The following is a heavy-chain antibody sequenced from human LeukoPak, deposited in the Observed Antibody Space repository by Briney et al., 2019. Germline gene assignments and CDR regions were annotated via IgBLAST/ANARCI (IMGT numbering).Heavy chain of an antibody. D-gene: IGHD1-26*01. CDR3: ARAPEGATPWADY. CDR2: INPSGGSI. V-gene: IGHV1-46*01. CDR1: GYTFTRYY. J-gene: IGHJ4*02. Sequence: ASVKVSFKASGYTFTRYYMHWVRQAPGQGLEWMGIINPSGGSISYAQKFQGRVSMTRDTSTGTVYMELNSLRSDDTAVYYCARAPEGATPWADYWGQGTLVIVSS.